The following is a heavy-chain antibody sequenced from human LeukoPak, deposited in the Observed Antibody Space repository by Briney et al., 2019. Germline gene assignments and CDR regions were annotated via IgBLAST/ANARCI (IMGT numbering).Heavy chain of an antibody. CDR2: ISAYNGAT. Sequence: ASVKVSCKASGYTFTSYGITWVRQAPGQGLEWMGWISAYNGATEYAQNLQGRVTMSTDTSTSTAYMELRSLISDDTAVYYCARDIGTSAWDRLGYYWGQGTLVTVSS. J-gene: IGHJ4*02. V-gene: IGHV1-18*04. CDR3: ARDIGTSAWDRLGYY. D-gene: IGHD6-19*01. CDR1: GYTFTSYG.